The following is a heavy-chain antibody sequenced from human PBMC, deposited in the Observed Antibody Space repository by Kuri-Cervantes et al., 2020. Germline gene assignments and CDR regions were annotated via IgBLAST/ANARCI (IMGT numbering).Heavy chain of an antibody. J-gene: IGHJ1*01. V-gene: IGHV4-34*01. D-gene: IGHD2-15*01. Sequence: GSLRLSCAVYGGSFSGYYWSWIRQPPGKGLEWIGEINHSGSTNYNPSLKSRVTISVDTSKNQFSLKLSSVTAADTAVYYRARLIRYCSGGSCYITDGYFQHWGQDTLVTVSS. CDR3: ARLIRYCSGGSCYITDGYFQH. CDR1: GGSFSGYY. CDR2: INHSGST.